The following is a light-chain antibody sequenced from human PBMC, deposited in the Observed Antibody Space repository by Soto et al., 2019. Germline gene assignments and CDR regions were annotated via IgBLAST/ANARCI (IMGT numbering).Light chain of an antibody. V-gene: IGKV3-20*01. CDR3: QHYGRSPIT. CDR1: QNISVY. Sequence: EIALTQSPATLSLSPGERATLSCRASQNISVYLAWYRQKPGQAPRLLIYAASNRATGIPARFSGSGSATDFTLTISRLEPEDFALYYCQHYGRSPITFGQGTRLEI. CDR2: AAS. J-gene: IGKJ5*01.